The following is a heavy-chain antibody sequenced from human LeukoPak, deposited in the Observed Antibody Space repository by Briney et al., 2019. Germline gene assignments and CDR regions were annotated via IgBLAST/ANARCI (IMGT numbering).Heavy chain of an antibody. D-gene: IGHD6-13*01. J-gene: IGHJ1*01. V-gene: IGHV3-64*01. CDR2: ISSNGGNR. CDR3: ATLGGIAAVGTGEYFHH. Sequence: AGGSLRLSCAASGFTFSNYAMHWVRQAPGKGLEYVSAISSNGGNRYYANSVKGRFTISRDNSKNTLYLQMGSLRADDMAVYYCATLGGIAAVGTGEYFHHWGQGTLVIVSS. CDR1: GFTFSNYA.